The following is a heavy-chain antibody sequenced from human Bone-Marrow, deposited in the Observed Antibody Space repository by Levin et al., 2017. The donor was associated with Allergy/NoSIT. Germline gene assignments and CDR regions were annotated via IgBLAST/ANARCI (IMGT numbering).Heavy chain of an antibody. V-gene: IGHV3-15*07. D-gene: IGHD3-10*01. Sequence: GGSLRLSCAASGFTFSGAWLNWVRQAPGKVLEWVGRLKSKTDSGTTDYAAPVKGRFTISRDDSKNTLYLQMNNLKTEDTAVYYCALLEDYYGSGGNWGQGTLVTVSS. J-gene: IGHJ4*02. CDR1: GFTFSGAW. CDR2: LKSKTDSGTT. CDR3: ALLEDYYGSGGN.